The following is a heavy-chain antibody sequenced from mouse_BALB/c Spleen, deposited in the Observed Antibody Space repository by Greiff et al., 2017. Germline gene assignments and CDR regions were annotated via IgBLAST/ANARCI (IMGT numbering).Heavy chain of an antibody. Sequence: EVKLQESGPGLVKPSQSLSLTCTVTGYSITSDYAWNWIRQFPGNKLEWMGYISYSGSTSYNPSLKSRISITRDTSKNQFFLQLNSVTTEDTATYYCARSEGGNGGFAYWGQGTLVTVSA. CDR3: ARSEGGNGGFAY. CDR1: GYSITSDYA. D-gene: IGHD2-1*01. V-gene: IGHV3-2*02. CDR2: ISYSGST. J-gene: IGHJ3*01.